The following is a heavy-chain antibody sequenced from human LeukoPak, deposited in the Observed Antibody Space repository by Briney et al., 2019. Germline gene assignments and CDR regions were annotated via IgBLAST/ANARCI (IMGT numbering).Heavy chain of an antibody. CDR2: IIPIFGTA. J-gene: IGHJ6*03. Sequence: SVKVSCKASGGTFSSYAISWVRQAPGQGLEWMGGIIPIFGTANYAQKFQGRVTITADESTSTAYMELSSLRSEDTAVYYCAIPYYYDSSGYYSPLYYYYYMDVWRKGTTVTVSS. CDR1: GGTFSSYA. V-gene: IGHV1-69*01. CDR3: AIPYYYDSSGYYSPLYYYYYMDV. D-gene: IGHD3-22*01.